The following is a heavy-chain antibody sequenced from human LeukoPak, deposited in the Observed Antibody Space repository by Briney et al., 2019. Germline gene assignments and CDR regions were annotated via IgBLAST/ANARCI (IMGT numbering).Heavy chain of an antibody. D-gene: IGHD5-12*01. CDR1: GFTFSSYS. V-gene: IGHV3-21*01. Sequence: TLGGSLRLSCAASGFTFSSYSMNWVRQAPGKGLEWVSSISSSSYIYYAGSVKGRFTISRDNAKNSLYLQMNSLRAEDTAVYYCAREWLRLPDYWGQGTLVTVSS. CDR3: AREWLRLPDY. J-gene: IGHJ4*02. CDR2: ISSSSYI.